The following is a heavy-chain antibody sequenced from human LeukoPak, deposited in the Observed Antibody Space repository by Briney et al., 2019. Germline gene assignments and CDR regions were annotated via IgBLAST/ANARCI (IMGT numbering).Heavy chain of an antibody. J-gene: IGHJ3*02. D-gene: IGHD4-23*01. Sequence: SETLSLTCTVPGGSISSYYWSWIRQTPGKGLGWIGYIYYSGSTNYNPSLKSRVTISLDTSKTQFSLKLSSVTAADTAVYYCARWESLRGSRIFDIWGQGTMVTVSS. CDR1: GGSISSYY. CDR3: ARWESLRGSRIFDI. CDR2: IYYSGST. V-gene: IGHV4-59*01.